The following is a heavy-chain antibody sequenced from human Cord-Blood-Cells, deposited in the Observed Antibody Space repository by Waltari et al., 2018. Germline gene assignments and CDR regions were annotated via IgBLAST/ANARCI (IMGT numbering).Heavy chain of an antibody. D-gene: IGHD3-10*01. Sequence: EVQLVESGGGLVQPGGSLRLSCAASGFTFSSYEMNWVRQAPGKGWEWVSYISSSGSTIYYTDSGKGRFTISRDNAKNSLYLQMNSLRAEDTAVYYCARGKSGSYDFDYWGQGTLVTVSS. CDR3: ARGKSGSYDFDY. V-gene: IGHV3-48*03. CDR2: ISSSGSTI. CDR1: GFTFSSYE. J-gene: IGHJ4*02.